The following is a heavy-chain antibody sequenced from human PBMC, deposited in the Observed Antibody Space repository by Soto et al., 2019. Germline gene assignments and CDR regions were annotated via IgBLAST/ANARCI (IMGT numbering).Heavy chain of an antibody. J-gene: IGHJ6*02. CDR3: ARAIVVTVGGMDV. CDR2: IYYSGSS. Sequence: QVQLQESGPGLVKPSQTLSLTCTVSGGSISNADYYWSWVRQPPGKGLEWIGYIYYSGSSFFNPSLKRLVTMSKDTSKNQFSLRLTSVTAADTAVYYCARAIVVTVGGMDVWGRGTTVTVSS. CDR1: GGSISNADYY. V-gene: IGHV4-30-4*01. D-gene: IGHD5-12*01.